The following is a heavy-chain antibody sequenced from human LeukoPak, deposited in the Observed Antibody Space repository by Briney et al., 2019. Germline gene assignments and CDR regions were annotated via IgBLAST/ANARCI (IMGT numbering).Heavy chain of an antibody. CDR3: ARDRGGIGYYMDV. V-gene: IGHV3-48*01. J-gene: IGHJ6*03. CDR1: GFTFISYA. CDR2: ISSSSGNI. Sequence: GGSLRLSCAASGFTFISYAMSWVRQAPGKGLGWVSYISSSSGNIYYADSVKGRFTISRDNAKTSLYLQTNSLRAEDTALYYCARDRGGIGYYMDVWGKGTTVTVSS. D-gene: IGHD3-16*02.